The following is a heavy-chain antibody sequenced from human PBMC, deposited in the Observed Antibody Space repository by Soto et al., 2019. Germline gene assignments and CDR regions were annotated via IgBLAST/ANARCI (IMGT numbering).Heavy chain of an antibody. J-gene: IGHJ4*02. CDR1: GFTFSSYA. Sequence: GGSLRLSCSASGFTFSSYAMSWVRRAPGKGLEWVSAISGSGGSTYYADSVKGRFTISRDNSKNTLYLQMNSLRAEDTAVYYCAKAPLEWLLQLDYWGQGTLVTVSS. CDR2: ISGSGGST. V-gene: IGHV3-23*01. D-gene: IGHD3-3*01. CDR3: AKAPLEWLLQLDY.